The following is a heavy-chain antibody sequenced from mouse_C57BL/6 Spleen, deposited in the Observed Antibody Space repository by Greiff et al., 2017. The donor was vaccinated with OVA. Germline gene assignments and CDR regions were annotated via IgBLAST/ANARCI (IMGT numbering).Heavy chain of an antibody. CDR3: ARTDYGSTLAWFAY. CDR1: GYTFTSYW. D-gene: IGHD1-1*01. V-gene: IGHV1-69*01. CDR2: LDPSDSYT. J-gene: IGHJ3*01. Sequence: VQLQQPGAELVMPGASVKLSCKASGYTFTSYWMHWVKQRPGQGLEWIGELDPSDSYTNYNQKFKGKSTLTVDKSSSTAYMQLSSLTSEDSAVYDCARTDYGSTLAWFAYWGQGTLVTVSA.